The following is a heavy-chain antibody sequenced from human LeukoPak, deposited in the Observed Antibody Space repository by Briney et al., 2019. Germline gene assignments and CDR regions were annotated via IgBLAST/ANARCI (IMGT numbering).Heavy chain of an antibody. CDR3: MGRDTGWNYSDY. CDR2: IYYKGNT. J-gene: IGHJ4*02. Sequence: SETLSLTCGVSGGSIYSHYWGWIRQPPGKGLEWIGDIYYKGNTNYNPSLKSRVTISLDTSKNHLSLTLTSVVAADTAIYYCMGRDTGWNYSDYWGQGILVTVSS. D-gene: IGHD6-19*01. CDR1: GGSIYSHY. V-gene: IGHV4-59*08.